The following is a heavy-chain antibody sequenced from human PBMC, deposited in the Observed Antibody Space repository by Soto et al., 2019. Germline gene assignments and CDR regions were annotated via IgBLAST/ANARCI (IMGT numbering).Heavy chain of an antibody. CDR2: IYYSGST. V-gene: IGHV4-39*01. J-gene: IGHJ6*02. CDR1: SAPVSSSTYT. Sequence: QLQLQESGPGLVKPSETLSLTCTVSSAPVSSSTYTWGWIRQPPGKGLEWIGSIYYSGSTYYNPSLNSRVPVCVYTSKNQFSLKVAAVTAAHTAVYYCARLHGYCISSSCHGHYAMDVWGQGTTVTVSS. CDR3: ARLHGYCISSSCHGHYAMDV. D-gene: IGHD2-2*01.